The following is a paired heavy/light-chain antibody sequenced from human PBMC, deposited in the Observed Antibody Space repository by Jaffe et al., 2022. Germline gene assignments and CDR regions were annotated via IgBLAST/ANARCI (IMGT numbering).Light chain of an antibody. J-gene: IGLJ1*01. V-gene: IGLV3-25*03. CDR2: KNN. CDR1: ALPKQY. CDR3: QSADSSGTYNV. Sequence: SYELTQPPSVAVSPGQTARITCSGDALPKQYAYWYQQKPGRAPVLVIYKNNERPSGIPERFSGSSSGTTATLTISGVQAEDEADYYCQSADSSGTYNVFGIGTKVAVL.
Heavy chain of an antibody. CDR3: TRDTSGSPAGGAFDI. J-gene: IGHJ3*02. V-gene: IGHV3-74*03. Sequence: EVQLVESGGGLVQPGGSLRLSCAASGFTFSSFWMHWVRQAPGGGLVWVSRIISEGTTITYADSVKGRFTISRDNAKNTVYLQMNSLRAEDTAVYYCTRDTSGSPAGGAFDIWGQGTMVTVSS. D-gene: IGHD1-26*01. CDR1: GFTFSSFW. CDR2: IISEGTTI.